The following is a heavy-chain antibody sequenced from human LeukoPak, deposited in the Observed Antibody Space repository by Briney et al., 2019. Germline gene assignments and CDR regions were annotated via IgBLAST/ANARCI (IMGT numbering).Heavy chain of an antibody. V-gene: IGHV3-74*01. CDR1: GFTFSSYW. Sequence: PGGSLRLSCAASGFTFSSYWMHWVRQAPGKGLMWVSRINSDGSSTSYADSVKGRFTISRDNAKNTLYLQMNSLRAEDTAVYYCARDVWRRGYSYGYDYWGQGTLVTVSS. CDR3: ARDVWRRGYSYGYDY. J-gene: IGHJ4*02. CDR2: INSDGSST. D-gene: IGHD5-18*01.